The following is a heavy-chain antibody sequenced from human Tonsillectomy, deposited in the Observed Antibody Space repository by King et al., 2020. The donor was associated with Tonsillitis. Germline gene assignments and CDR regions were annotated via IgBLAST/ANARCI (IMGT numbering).Heavy chain of an antibody. D-gene: IGHD3-10*01. CDR1: GFTFSRYE. V-gene: IGHV3-48*03. CDR2: ISSSGSII. CDR3: ARYYGSGSYLDY. Sequence: QLMQSGGGLVQPGGSLRLSCAASGFTFSRYEMNWVRQAPGKGLEWVSYISSSGSIIQYADSVKGRFTISRDNAKNSLYLQMNSLRAEDTAVYYCARYYGSGSYLDYWGQGTLVTVSS. J-gene: IGHJ4*02.